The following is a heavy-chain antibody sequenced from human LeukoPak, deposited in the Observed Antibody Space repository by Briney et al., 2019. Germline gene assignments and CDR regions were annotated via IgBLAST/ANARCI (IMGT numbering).Heavy chain of an antibody. V-gene: IGHV1-69*05. J-gene: IGHJ6*03. CDR2: IIPIFGTA. Sequence: GSSVKVSCKASGGTFSSYAISWVRQAPGQRLEWMGGIIPIFGTANYAQKFQGRVTITTDEYTSTAYMELSSLRSEDTAVYYCARASEMATIFDYYYYMDVWGKGTTVTVSS. CDR1: GGTFSSYA. CDR3: ARASEMATIFDYYYYMDV. D-gene: IGHD5-24*01.